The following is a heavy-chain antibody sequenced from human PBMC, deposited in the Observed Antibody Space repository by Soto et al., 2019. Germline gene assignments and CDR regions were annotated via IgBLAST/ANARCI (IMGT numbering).Heavy chain of an antibody. J-gene: IGHJ4*02. D-gene: IGHD6-6*01. CDR1: GGSFSGYY. V-gene: IGHV4-34*01. Sequence: SETLSLTCAVYGGSFSGYYWSWIRQPPGKGLEWIGEINHSGSTNYNPSLKSRVTISVDTSKNQFSLKLSSVTAADTAVYYCARGRIAARRPFDYWGQGTLVTVSS. CDR2: INHSGST. CDR3: ARGRIAARRPFDY.